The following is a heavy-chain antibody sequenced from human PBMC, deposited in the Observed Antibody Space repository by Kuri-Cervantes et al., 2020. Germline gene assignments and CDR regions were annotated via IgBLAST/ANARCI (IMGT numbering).Heavy chain of an antibody. Sequence: GGSLRLSCTTDGFTFSGYAMSWVRQAPGKGLEWVSSISSSSSYIYYADSVKGRFTISRDNAKNSLYLQMNSPRAEDTAVYYCARRNSSPDAFDIWGQGTMVTVSS. V-gene: IGHV3-21*01. D-gene: IGHD6-19*01. CDR2: ISSSSSYI. CDR1: GFTFSGYA. CDR3: ARRNSSPDAFDI. J-gene: IGHJ3*02.